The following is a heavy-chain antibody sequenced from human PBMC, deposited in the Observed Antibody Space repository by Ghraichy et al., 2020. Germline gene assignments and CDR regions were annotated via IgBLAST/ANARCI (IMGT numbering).Heavy chain of an antibody. Sequence: SVKVSCKASGGTFSSYAISWVRQAPGQGLEWMGGIIPIFGTANYAQKFQGRVTITADESTSTAYMELSSLRSEDTAVYYCARVHLLLVVVAANLGPYGMDVWGQGTTVTVSS. J-gene: IGHJ6*02. V-gene: IGHV1-69*13. CDR1: GGTFSSYA. CDR2: IIPIFGTA. CDR3: ARVHLLLVVVAANLGPYGMDV. D-gene: IGHD2-15*01.